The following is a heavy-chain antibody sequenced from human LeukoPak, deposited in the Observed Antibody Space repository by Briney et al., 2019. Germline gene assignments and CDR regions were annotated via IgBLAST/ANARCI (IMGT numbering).Heavy chain of an antibody. CDR2: ISGSGDTT. CDR3: AKLFGGGILPAAVHA. CDR1: GFLFSSYA. V-gene: IGHV3-23*01. D-gene: IGHD2-2*01. Sequence: GGSLRLSCAASGFLFSSYAMSWVRQAPGKGLEWVSVISGSGDTTYCATSVKGRFTISRDTSKNTVSVQMNSLRAEDTAVYYCAKLFGGGILPAAVHAWGQGTLVTVSS. J-gene: IGHJ5*02.